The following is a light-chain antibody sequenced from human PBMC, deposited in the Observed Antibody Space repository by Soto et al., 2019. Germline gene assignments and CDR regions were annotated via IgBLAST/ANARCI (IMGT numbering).Light chain of an antibody. CDR1: ESISSNY. CDR2: GAS. V-gene: IGKV3-20*01. Sequence: EIVLAQSPGTLSLSPGERATLSCRASESISSNYVAWYQQKPGQAPRLRIYGASNKATGIPDRFSGSGSGTDFSLTISRLEPEDFAVYYCQRYGRSPLTFGGGTKVEI. CDR3: QRYGRSPLT. J-gene: IGKJ4*01.